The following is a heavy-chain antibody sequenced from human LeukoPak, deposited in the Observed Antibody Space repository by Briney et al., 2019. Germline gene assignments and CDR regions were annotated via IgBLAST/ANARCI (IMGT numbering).Heavy chain of an antibody. CDR2: IYHSGST. D-gene: IGHD3-22*01. V-gene: IGHV4-30-2*01. Sequence: SQTLSLTCAVSGGSISSGGYCWSWIRQPPGKGLEWIVYIYHSGSTYYNPSLKSRFTISVYRAKNEFSLKLSSVTAADTAVYYCARHIDSSGYYYDYWGQGTLVTVSS. CDR3: ARHIDSSGYYYDY. J-gene: IGHJ4*02. CDR1: GGSISSGGYC.